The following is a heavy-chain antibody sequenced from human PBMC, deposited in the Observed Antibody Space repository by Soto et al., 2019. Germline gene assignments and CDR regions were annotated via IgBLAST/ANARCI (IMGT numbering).Heavy chain of an antibody. Sequence: EVQLLESGGGVVQPGGSLRLSCEASGFNFKKFAMGWVRQAPGEGLEWVSGISWCGGSTFDAVSVKGRFSLARDASQNTLSLQLNSLRVEDTAHYYCAKADGEQWLIPHLDNWGQGTQVTVS. CDR1: GFNFKKFA. J-gene: IGHJ1*01. CDR2: ISWCGGST. V-gene: IGHV3-23*01. CDR3: AKADGEQWLIPHLDN. D-gene: IGHD6-19*01.